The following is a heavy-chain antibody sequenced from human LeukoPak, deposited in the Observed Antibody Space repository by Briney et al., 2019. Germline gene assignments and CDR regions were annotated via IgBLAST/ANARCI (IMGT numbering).Heavy chain of an antibody. D-gene: IGHD5-18*01. CDR2: IYTSGST. Sequence: SETLSLTCTVSGGSISSGSYYWSWIRQPPGKGLEWIGRIYTSGSTNYNPSLKSRVTISVDTSKNQFSLKLSSVTAADTAVYYCARGGLQLGRGDFDYWGQGTLVTVSS. CDR1: GGSISSGSYY. V-gene: IGHV4-61*02. CDR3: ARGGLQLGRGDFDY. J-gene: IGHJ4*02.